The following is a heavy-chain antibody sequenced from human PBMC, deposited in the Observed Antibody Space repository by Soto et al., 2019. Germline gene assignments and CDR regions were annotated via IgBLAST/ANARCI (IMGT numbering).Heavy chain of an antibody. J-gene: IGHJ4*02. CDR3: ARDKGRFDY. CDR1: GFTFSSYS. Sequence: GXSLRLSCAASGFTFSSYSMNWVRQAPGKGLEWVSSISSSSSYIYYADSVQGRFTISRDNAKNSLYLQMNSLRAEDTAVYYCARDKGRFDYWGQGTLVTVSS. CDR2: ISSSSSYI. V-gene: IGHV3-21*01.